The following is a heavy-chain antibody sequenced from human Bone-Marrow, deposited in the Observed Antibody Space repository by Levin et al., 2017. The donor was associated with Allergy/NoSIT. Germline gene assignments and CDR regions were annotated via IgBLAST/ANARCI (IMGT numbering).Heavy chain of an antibody. V-gene: IGHV3-13*01. CDR2: IGTGGDT. CDR3: ARYNYEYNALDI. D-gene: IGHD5-18*01. CDR1: GFTFRTHD. J-gene: IGHJ3*02. Sequence: ETLSLTCAASGFTFRTHDMHWVRQGTGKGLEWVSTIGTGGDTYYPDSVRGRFTISRENAKNSLYLQMNGLSAGDTAVYYCARYNYEYNALDIWGQGTMVTVSS.